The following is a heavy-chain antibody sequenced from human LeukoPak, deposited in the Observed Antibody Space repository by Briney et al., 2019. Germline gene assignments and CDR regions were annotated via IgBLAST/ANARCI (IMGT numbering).Heavy chain of an antibody. CDR1: GFTFSSYS. CDR2: MNGGNDGT. V-gene: IGHV3-23*01. Sequence: GGSLRLSCAASGFTFSSYSMNWVRQAPGKGLEWVSAMNGGNDGTHYADSVKGRFTISRDNSKNTLYLQMNSLRAEDTALYYCAKDFWGFSFGYWGQGTLVTVSS. J-gene: IGHJ4*02. CDR3: AKDFWGFSFGY. D-gene: IGHD7-27*01.